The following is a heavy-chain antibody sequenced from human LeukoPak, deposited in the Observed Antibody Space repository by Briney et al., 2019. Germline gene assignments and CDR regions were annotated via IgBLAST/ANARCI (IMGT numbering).Heavy chain of an antibody. J-gene: IGHJ5*02. CDR3: ARLTVAGARWFDP. V-gene: IGHV5-51*01. CDR2: IYPTDSDT. D-gene: IGHD6-19*01. CDR1: GYNFATYW. Sequence: ESLKISCMGSGYNFATYWIAWVRQMPGKGLEWMGIIYPTDSDTRYSPSFQGQVTISADKSISTAYLQWSSLKASDTAMYYCARLTVAGARWFDPWGQGTLVTVSS.